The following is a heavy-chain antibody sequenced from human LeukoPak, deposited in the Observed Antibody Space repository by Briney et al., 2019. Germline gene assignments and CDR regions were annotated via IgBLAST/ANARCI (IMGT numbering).Heavy chain of an antibody. CDR2: IYHSGST. CDR3: ARGFITGGNYEGNPNYYGMDV. J-gene: IGHJ6*04. Sequence: PSETLSLTCAVSGYSISSGYYWGWIRQPPGKGLEWIGSIYHSGSTYYNPSLKSRVTISVDTSKNQFSLELSSVTAADTAVYYCARGFITGGNYEGNPNYYGMDVWGKGTTVTVSS. D-gene: IGHD1-7*01. V-gene: IGHV4-38-2*01. CDR1: GYSISSGYY.